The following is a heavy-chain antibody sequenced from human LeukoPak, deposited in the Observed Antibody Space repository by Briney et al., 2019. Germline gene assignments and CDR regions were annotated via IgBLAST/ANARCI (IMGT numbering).Heavy chain of an antibody. CDR3: ATDQRYAFDY. CDR1: GFSFTDYP. J-gene: IGHJ4*02. CDR2: IRTTAEGAKYA. Sequence: PGGSLRLSCATSGFSFTDYPMNWVRQAPGKGLEWISNIRTTAEGAKYAYYADSVKGRVTISRDDGKNTLYLHMNSLRDEDTAVYYCATDQRYAFDYWGQGILVTVSS. V-gene: IGHV3-48*02. D-gene: IGHD3-9*01.